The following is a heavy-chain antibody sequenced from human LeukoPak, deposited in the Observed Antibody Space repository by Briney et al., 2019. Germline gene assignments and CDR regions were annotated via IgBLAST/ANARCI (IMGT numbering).Heavy chain of an antibody. CDR3: ARGGDYYYYMDV. D-gene: IGHD3-16*01. CDR1: GGTFSSYA. V-gene: IGHV1-69*05. CDR2: ITPIFGTA. Sequence: SVKVSCKASGGTFSSYAISWVRQAPGQGLEWMGGITPIFGTANYAQKFQGRVTITTDESTSTAYMELSSLRSEDTAVYYCARGGDYYYYMDVWGKGTTVTVSS. J-gene: IGHJ6*03.